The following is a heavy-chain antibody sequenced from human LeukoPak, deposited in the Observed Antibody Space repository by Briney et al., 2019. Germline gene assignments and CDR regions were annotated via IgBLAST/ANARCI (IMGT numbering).Heavy chain of an antibody. J-gene: IGHJ4*02. D-gene: IGHD1-26*01. V-gene: IGHV3-30-3*01. CDR2: ISYDGSNK. Sequence: GGSLRLSCAASGFTFSSYAMHWVRQAPGKGLEWVAVISYDGSNKYYADSVKGRFTISRDNSKNTLYLQMNSLRAEDTAVYYCARVGSYSLDYWGQGTLVTVSS. CDR1: GFTFSSYA. CDR3: ARVGSYSLDY.